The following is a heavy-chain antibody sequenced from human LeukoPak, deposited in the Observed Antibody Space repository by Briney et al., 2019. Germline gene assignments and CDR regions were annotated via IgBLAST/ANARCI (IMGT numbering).Heavy chain of an antibody. CDR1: GYTFTNNY. CDR2: INPNSGGT. CDR3: ARDLDSSSPNHDY. J-gene: IGHJ4*02. D-gene: IGHD6-6*01. Sequence: GASVKVSCKTSGYTFTNNYLHWVRQAPGQGLEWMGWINPNSGGTNYAQKFQGRVTMTRDTSISTAYMELSRLRSDDTAVYYCARDLDSSSPNHDYWGQGTLVTVSS. V-gene: IGHV1-2*02.